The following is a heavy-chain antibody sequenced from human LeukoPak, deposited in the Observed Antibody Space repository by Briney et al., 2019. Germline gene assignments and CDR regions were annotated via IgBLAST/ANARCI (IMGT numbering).Heavy chain of an antibody. D-gene: IGHD2-21*01. Sequence: GRSLRLSCEASGFTFSRYGMHWVRQAPGKGLEWVAAIWYDGSNQKYADSVKGRFTISRDNSKNTLYLQMSSLKVEDTAVYFCARSPSGDYFDHWGQGTLVAVSS. CDR1: GFTFSRYG. CDR2: IWYDGSNQ. V-gene: IGHV3-33*01. J-gene: IGHJ4*02. CDR3: ARSPSGDYFDH.